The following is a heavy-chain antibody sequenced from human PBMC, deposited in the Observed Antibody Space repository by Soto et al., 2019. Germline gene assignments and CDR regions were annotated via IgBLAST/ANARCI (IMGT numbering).Heavy chain of an antibody. CDR1: SGSISSSNW. J-gene: IGHJ5*02. V-gene: IGHV4-4*02. CDR3: ASGIHYDFWSGSNWFDP. Sequence: PSETLSLTCAVSSGSISSSNWWSWVRQPPGKGLEWIGEIYHSGSTNYNPSLKSRVTISVDKSKNQFSLKLSSVTAADTAVYYCASGIHYDFWSGSNWFDPWGQGTLVTVSS. D-gene: IGHD3-3*01. CDR2: IYHSGST.